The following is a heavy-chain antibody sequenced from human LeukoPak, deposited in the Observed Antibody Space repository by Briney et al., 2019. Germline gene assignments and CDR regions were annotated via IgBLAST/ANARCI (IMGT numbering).Heavy chain of an antibody. CDR3: TTEDIVVVPAANY. Sequence: PVGSLRLSCAASGFTFSNAWMSWVRQAPGKGLEWVGRIKSKTDGGTTDYAAPVKGRFTISRDDSKNTLYLQMNSLKTEDTAVYYCTTEDIVVVPAANYWGQGTLVTVSS. D-gene: IGHD2-2*01. V-gene: IGHV3-15*01. CDR1: GFTFSNAW. CDR2: IKSKTDGGTT. J-gene: IGHJ4*02.